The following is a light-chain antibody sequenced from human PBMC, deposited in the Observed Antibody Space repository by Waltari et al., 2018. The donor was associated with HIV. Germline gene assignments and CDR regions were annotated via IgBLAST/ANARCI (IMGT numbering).Light chain of an antibody. CDR1: SSNIGADYD. CDR3: QSYDSSLSGYVV. V-gene: IGLV1-40*01. Sequence: QSVLTQPPSVSGAPGQRVTISCTGSSSNIGADYDVHWYQHLPGTAPKLLIHANTQRPSGVPDRFSGSKSGTSASLAITGLQAEDEAEYYCQSYDSSLSGYVVFGGGTKLTVL. CDR2: ANT. J-gene: IGLJ2*01.